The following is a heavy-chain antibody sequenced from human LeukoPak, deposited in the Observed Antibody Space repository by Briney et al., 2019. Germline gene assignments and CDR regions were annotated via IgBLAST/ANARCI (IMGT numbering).Heavy chain of an antibody. V-gene: IGHV3-66*01. J-gene: IGHJ5*02. CDR1: GFTVSSNY. CDR3: AKSRFPYRRYSSNSNWFDP. D-gene: IGHD6-13*01. CDR2: IYSGGST. Sequence: PGGSLRLSCAASGFTVSSNYMSWVRQAPGKGLEWVSVIYSGGSTYYADSVKGRFTISRDNSKNTLYLQMNSLRAEDTAVYYCAKSRFPYRRYSSNSNWFDPWGQGTLVTVSS.